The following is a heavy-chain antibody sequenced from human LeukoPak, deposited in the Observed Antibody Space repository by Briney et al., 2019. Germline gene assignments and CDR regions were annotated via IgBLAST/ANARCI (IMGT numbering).Heavy chain of an antibody. CDR1: GYTFIDYY. CDR2: INPNSGGT. D-gene: IGHD5-24*01. Sequence: ASVKASCKASGYTFIDYYMHWVRQAPGQGLEWMGWINPNSGGTYFAQKFQGRVTMTRDTSISTAHMELSRLRSDDTAVYYCASYALDGYNNFDYWGQGTLVTVSS. J-gene: IGHJ4*02. V-gene: IGHV1-2*02. CDR3: ASYALDGYNNFDY.